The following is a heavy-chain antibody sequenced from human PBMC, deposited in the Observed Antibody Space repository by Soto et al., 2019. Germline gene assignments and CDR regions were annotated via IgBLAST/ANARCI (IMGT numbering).Heavy chain of an antibody. CDR3: AREYGSGWYGSWFDP. D-gene: IGHD6-19*01. CDR2: ISYDGSNK. Sequence: QVQLVESGGGVVQPGRSLRLSCAASGFTFSSYAMHWVRQAPGKGLEWVAVISYDGSNKYYADSVKGRFTISRDNSKNTLYLQMNSLRAEDTAVYYCAREYGSGWYGSWFDPWGQGTLVTVSS. CDR1: GFTFSSYA. J-gene: IGHJ5*02. V-gene: IGHV3-30-3*01.